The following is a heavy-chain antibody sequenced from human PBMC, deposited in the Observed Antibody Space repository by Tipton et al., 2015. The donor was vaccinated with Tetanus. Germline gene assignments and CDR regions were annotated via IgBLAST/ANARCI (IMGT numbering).Heavy chain of an antibody. D-gene: IGHD3-16*01. CDR3: ARDQGGGRVARLNWFDP. V-gene: IGHV4-39*02. CDR1: GGSISSPSYY. CDR2: VYYSGTT. Sequence: TLSLTCTVSGGSISSPSYYWGWIRQPPGKGLEWIGSVYYSGTTYYNPSLRNRLTVSRDTSKNQSSLNLKSVTAADTAVYYCARDQGGGRVARLNWFDPWGQGTLVTVSS. J-gene: IGHJ5*02.